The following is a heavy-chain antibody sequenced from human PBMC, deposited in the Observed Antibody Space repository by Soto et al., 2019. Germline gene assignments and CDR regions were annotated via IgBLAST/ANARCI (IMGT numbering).Heavy chain of an antibody. CDR3: ARVLARTTAAFDI. Sequence: SVKVSCKASGGTFSSYAISWVRQAPGQGLEWMGGIIPIFGTANYAQKFQGRVTITADESTSTAYMELSSLRSEDTAVYYCARVLARTTAAFDIWGQGTMVTVSS. V-gene: IGHV1-69*13. D-gene: IGHD4-17*01. CDR2: IIPIFGTA. J-gene: IGHJ3*02. CDR1: GGTFSSYA.